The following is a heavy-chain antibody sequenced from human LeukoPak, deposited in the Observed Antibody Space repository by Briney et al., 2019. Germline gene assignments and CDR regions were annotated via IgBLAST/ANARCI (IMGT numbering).Heavy chain of an antibody. Sequence: SETLSLTCTVSGGSINSYYWSWIRQPPGKGLEWIGYIYYSGSTNYNPSLKSRVTISVDTSKNQFSLKLSSVTAADTAVYYCAGGLGTIGDYWGQGTLVTVSS. V-gene: IGHV4-59*01. CDR2: IYYSGST. CDR3: AGGLGTIGDY. CDR1: GGSINSYY. J-gene: IGHJ4*02. D-gene: IGHD3-3*01.